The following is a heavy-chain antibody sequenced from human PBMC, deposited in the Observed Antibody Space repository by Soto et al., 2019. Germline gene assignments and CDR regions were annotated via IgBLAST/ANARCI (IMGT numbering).Heavy chain of an antibody. CDR2: MSYDGRKE. J-gene: IGHJ4*02. V-gene: IGHV3-30*18. CDR3: MKDPTAGGTGTYYSY. Sequence: QVQLVESGGGVVQPGRSLRLSCAGSGFTFNTYGMHWVRQAPGKGLEWVAVMSYDGRKEYYVDSVKGRFTISRENSKNTLYLQMNSLREEDTAVYYCMKDPTAGGTGTYYSYWGQGTLVTVSS. D-gene: IGHD3-10*01. CDR1: GFTFNTYG.